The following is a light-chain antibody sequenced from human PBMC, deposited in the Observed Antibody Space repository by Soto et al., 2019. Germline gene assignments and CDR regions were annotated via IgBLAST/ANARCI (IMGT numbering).Light chain of an antibody. Sequence: EIVLTQPPATLASFAGERVTLSCRASQYINTRLAWYQHRPGQAPRLLIYQTSIRAAGIPARFSGSGSGTDFTLTISRLEPEDFAVYYCQQYGSSPRTFGQGTKVDIK. CDR3: QQYGSSPRT. CDR2: QTS. V-gene: IGKV3-20*01. CDR1: QYINTR. J-gene: IGKJ1*01.